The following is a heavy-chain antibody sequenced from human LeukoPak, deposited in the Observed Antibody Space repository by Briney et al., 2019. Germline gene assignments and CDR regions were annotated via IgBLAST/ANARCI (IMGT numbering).Heavy chain of an antibody. V-gene: IGHV1-2*02. J-gene: IGHJ5*02. CDR1: GYTFTGYY. D-gene: IGHD3-3*01. CDR2: INPNSGGT. Sequence: ASVKVSCKASGYTFTGYYMHWVRQAPGQGLEWMGWINPNSGGTNHAQKFQGRVTMTRDTSISTAYMELSRLRSDDTAVYYCARAEGGTIFGVVISWGQGTLVTVSS. CDR3: ARAEGGTIFGVVIS.